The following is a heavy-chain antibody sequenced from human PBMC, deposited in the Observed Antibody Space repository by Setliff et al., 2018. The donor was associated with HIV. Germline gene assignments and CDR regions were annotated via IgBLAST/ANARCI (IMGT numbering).Heavy chain of an antibody. V-gene: IGHV1-18*01. Sequence: ASVKVSCKASGYTFTSYGISWVRQAPGQGLEWMGWISAYNGNTNYAQKLQGRVTMTTDTSTSTAYMELRSLRYEDTAVYYCARDGEYYYDSSGPVFDPWGQGTLVTVSS. CDR3: ARDGEYYYDSSGPVFDP. J-gene: IGHJ5*02. CDR2: ISAYNGNT. CDR1: GYTFTSYG. D-gene: IGHD3-22*01.